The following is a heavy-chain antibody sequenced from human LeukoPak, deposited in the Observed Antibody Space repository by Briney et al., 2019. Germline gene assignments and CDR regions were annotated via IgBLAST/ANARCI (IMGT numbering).Heavy chain of an antibody. D-gene: IGHD3-10*01. CDR1: GGSISSYY. J-gene: IGHJ5*02. V-gene: IGHV4-59*01. Sequence: SETLSLTCTVSGGSISSYYWSWIRQPPGKGLEWIGYIYYSGSTNYNPSLKSRVTISVDTSKNQFSLKLSSVTAADTAVYYCARVCFRGVKGSWFDPWGQGTLVTVSS. CDR2: IYYSGST. CDR3: ARVCFRGVKGSWFDP.